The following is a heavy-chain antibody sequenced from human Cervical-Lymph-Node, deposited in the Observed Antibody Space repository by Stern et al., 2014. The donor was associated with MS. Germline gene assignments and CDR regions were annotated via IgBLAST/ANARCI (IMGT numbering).Heavy chain of an antibody. CDR2: INPSGGTT. D-gene: IGHD2-15*01. CDR3: VRSRYCSGGNCFSDWFDP. CDR1: GYSFTNYY. J-gene: IGHJ5*02. V-gene: IGHV1-46*03. Sequence: QVQLGQSGAEVKKPGASVKVSCKASGYSFTNYYMHRVRQAPGHGLQWMGMINPSGGTTNYAQKFQGRATMTSDTSASTVYMELSSLRSEDTAVYYCVRSRYCSGGNCFSDWFDPWGQGTLVTVSS.